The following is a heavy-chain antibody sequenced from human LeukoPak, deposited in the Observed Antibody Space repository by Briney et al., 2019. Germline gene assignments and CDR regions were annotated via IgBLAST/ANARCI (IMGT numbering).Heavy chain of an antibody. CDR3: ARLNYYGSGSAYNWFDP. Sequence: GESLKISCKGSGYSFTSYWIGWVRQMPGKGLEWMGIIYPGDSDTRYSPSFQGQVTISADKSISTAYLQWSSLKASDTAMYYCARLNYYGSGSAYNWFDPRGQGTLVTVSS. CDR1: GYSFTSYW. J-gene: IGHJ5*02. D-gene: IGHD3-10*01. V-gene: IGHV5-51*01. CDR2: IYPGDSDT.